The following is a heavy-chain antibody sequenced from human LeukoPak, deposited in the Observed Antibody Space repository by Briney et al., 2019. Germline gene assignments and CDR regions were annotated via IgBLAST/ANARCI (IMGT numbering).Heavy chain of an antibody. CDR3: ARSPLSLHDY. J-gene: IGHJ4*02. CDR2: IYYSGST. V-gene: IGHV4-31*03. Sequence: SQTLSLTCTVSGGSISGGGYYWSWIRQHPGKGLEWIGYIYYSGSTYYNPSLKSRVTISVDTSKNQFSLKLSSVTAADTAVYYCARSPLSLHDYWGQGTLVTVSS. CDR1: GGSISGGGYY.